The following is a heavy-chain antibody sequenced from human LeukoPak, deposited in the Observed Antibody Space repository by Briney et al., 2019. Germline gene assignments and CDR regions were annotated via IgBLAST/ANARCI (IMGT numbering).Heavy chain of an antibody. CDR1: GFIFSDHS. Sequence: SEGSLRLSCAASGFIFSDHSMNWVRQAPGKGLEWVSYISSSGSTVYYADSVKGRFTISRDNGKNSLYLQVNSLRAEDTAVYYCARDVLYRSDFWGQGTLVTVSS. D-gene: IGHD2-2*02. V-gene: IGHV3-48*01. J-gene: IGHJ4*02. CDR2: ISSSGSTV. CDR3: ARDVLYRSDF.